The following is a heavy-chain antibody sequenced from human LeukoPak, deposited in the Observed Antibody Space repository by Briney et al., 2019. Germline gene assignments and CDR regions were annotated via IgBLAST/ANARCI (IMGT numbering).Heavy chain of an antibody. CDR2: IYYSGST. Sequence: SETLSLTCTVSGGSISSSSYYWGWIRQPPGKGLEWIGSIYYSGSTYYNPSLKSRVTISVDTSKNQFSLKLSSVTAADTAVYYCASLPRYTAMVTKHDYWGQGTLVTVSS. V-gene: IGHV4-39*01. CDR1: GGSISSSSYY. D-gene: IGHD5-18*01. J-gene: IGHJ4*02. CDR3: ASLPRYTAMVTKHDY.